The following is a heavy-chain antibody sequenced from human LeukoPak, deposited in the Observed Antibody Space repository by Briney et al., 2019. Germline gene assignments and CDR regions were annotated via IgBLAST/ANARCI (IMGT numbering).Heavy chain of an antibody. CDR3: ARDAILSYYSDGSAYHGFDF. CDR1: GYTFTNFG. Sequence: ASVKVSCKAPGYTFTNFGVSWVRQAPGQGLEWMGWISPYNGNTYSAQKFQGRVTMTTDTPTNTAYMDLRSLRSDDTAMYYCARDAILSYYSDGSAYHGFDFWGQGTLVTVSS. J-gene: IGHJ4*02. CDR2: ISPYNGNT. D-gene: IGHD3-22*01. V-gene: IGHV1-18*01.